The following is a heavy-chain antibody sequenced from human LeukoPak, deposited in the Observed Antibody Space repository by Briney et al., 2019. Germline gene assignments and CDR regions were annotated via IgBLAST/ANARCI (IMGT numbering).Heavy chain of an antibody. CDR1: GFTFSSYW. CDR3: ARDRLEYSSSDAFDI. V-gene: IGHV3-7*01. Sequence: GGSLRLSCAASGFTFSSYWMSWVRQAPGKGLEWVANIKQDGSEKYYVDSVKGRFTISRDNAKNSPYLQMNSLRAEDTAVYYCARDRLEYSSSDAFDIWGRGTMVTVSS. J-gene: IGHJ3*02. CDR2: IKQDGSEK. D-gene: IGHD6-6*01.